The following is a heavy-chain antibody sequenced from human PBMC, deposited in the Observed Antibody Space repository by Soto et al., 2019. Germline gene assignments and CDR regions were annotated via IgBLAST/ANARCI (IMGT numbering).Heavy chain of an antibody. CDR1: GFSLSTSGVG. Sequence: SGPTLVNPTQTLTLTCTFSGFSLSTSGVGVGWIRQPPGKALEWLALIYWNDDKRYSPSLKSRLTITKDTSKNQVVLTMTNMDPVDTATYYCAHSREIVLMVYAINNWFDPWGQGTLVTVSS. J-gene: IGHJ5*02. V-gene: IGHV2-5*01. CDR2: IYWNDDK. CDR3: AHSREIVLMVYAINNWFDP. D-gene: IGHD2-8*01.